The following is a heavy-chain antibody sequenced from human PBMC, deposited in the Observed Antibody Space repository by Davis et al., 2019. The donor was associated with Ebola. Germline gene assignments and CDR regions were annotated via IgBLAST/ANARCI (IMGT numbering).Heavy chain of an antibody. CDR3: AKVERGV. J-gene: IGHJ4*02. D-gene: IGHD1-26*01. Sequence: GESLKISCAASGFTFSTCAMSWVRQAPGKGLEWVSAISGSGGSTFYADSVKGRFTISRDNSKNTLYLQMNSLRAEDTAVYYCAKVERGVWGQGTLVTVSS. V-gene: IGHV3-23*01. CDR1: GFTFSTCA. CDR2: ISGSGGST.